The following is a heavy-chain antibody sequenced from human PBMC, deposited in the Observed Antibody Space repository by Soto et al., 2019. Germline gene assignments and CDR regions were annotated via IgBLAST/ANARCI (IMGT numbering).Heavy chain of an antibody. V-gene: IGHV1-69*02. J-gene: IGHJ4*02. CDR3: ATTGTREWVDY. CDR2: IIPLLGMT. CDR1: GGTFSSYT. D-gene: IGHD1-1*01. Sequence: QVQLVQSGAEVKKPGSSVKVSCKASGGTFSSYTISWVRQAPGQGLEWMGRIIPLLGMTNYAQKFRGRVTITADRSTSTAYMELTSLRSEDTAVYYCATTGTREWVDYWGQGTLVTVSS.